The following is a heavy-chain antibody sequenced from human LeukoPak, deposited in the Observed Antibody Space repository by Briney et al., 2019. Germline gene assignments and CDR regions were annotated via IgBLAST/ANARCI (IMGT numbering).Heavy chain of an antibody. CDR1: GYTFTSYY. CDR2: INPSGGST. CDR3: ARVPQYYYDSSGYWN. J-gene: IGHJ4*02. D-gene: IGHD3-22*01. Sequence: ASVRVSCKASGYTFTSYYMHWVRQAPGQGLEWMGIINPSGGSTSYAQKFQGRVTMTRDTSTSTVYMELSSLRSEDTALYYCARVPQYYYDSSGYWNWGQGTLVTVSS. V-gene: IGHV1-46*01.